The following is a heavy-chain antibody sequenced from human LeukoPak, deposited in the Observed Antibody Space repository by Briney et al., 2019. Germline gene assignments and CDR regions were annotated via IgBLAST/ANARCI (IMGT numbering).Heavy chain of an antibody. CDR2: INHSGST. J-gene: IGHJ3*02. Sequence: SETLSLTCAVYGGSFSGYYWSWIRQPPGKGLEWIGEINHSGSTNYNPSLKSRVTISVDTSKNQFSLKLSSVTAADTAVYYCARSLERLYDAFDIWGQGTMVTVSS. D-gene: IGHD1-1*01. CDR1: GGSFSGYY. CDR3: ARSLERLYDAFDI. V-gene: IGHV4-34*01.